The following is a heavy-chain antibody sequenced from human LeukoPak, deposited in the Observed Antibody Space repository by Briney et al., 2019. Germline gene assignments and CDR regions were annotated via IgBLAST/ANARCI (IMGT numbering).Heavy chain of an antibody. CDR3: AKIPYGDYLLDYYYYMDA. V-gene: IGHV3-30*02. D-gene: IGHD4-17*01. CDR2: IRYDGSYK. J-gene: IGHJ6*03. Sequence: GASLRLSCAASGFPFRSYAMHWVRQAPGKGLEWVAFIRYDGSYKYYADSVKGRFTISRDNSKNTLYLQMNRLRAEDTAVYYCAKIPYGDYLLDYYYYMDAWGKGTTVTISS. CDR1: GFPFRSYA.